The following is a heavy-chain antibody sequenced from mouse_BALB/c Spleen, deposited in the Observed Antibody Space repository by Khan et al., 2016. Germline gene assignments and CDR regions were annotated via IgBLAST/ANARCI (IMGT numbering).Heavy chain of an antibody. D-gene: IGHD3-1*01. CDR2: FYPGSGSI. CDR1: GYTFTEYI. J-gene: IGHJ2*01. V-gene: IGHV1-62-2*01. CDR3: ARSGTARAKDDY. Sequence: QIQLVQSGAGLVKPGASVKLSCKASGYTFTEYIIHWVKQRSGQGLEWIGWFYPGSGSIKYNEKFKDKAKLTADKSSNTAYMQLSSLTSEDSAVYFCARSGTARAKDDYWGQGTTLTVSS.